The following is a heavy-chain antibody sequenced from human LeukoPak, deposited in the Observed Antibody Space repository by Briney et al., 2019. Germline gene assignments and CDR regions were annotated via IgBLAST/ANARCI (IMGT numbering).Heavy chain of an antibody. CDR3: ARESKVVVPAAIKEGYYYYYMDV. V-gene: IGHV1-2*02. CDR1: GYTFTGYY. Sequence: ASVKVSCKASGYTFTGYYMHWVRQAPGQGLEWMGWINPNSGGTNYAQKFQGRVTMTRDTSISTAYMELSRLRSDDTAVYHCARESKVVVPAAIKEGYYYYYMDVWGKGTTVTVSS. J-gene: IGHJ6*03. D-gene: IGHD2-2*02. CDR2: INPNSGGT.